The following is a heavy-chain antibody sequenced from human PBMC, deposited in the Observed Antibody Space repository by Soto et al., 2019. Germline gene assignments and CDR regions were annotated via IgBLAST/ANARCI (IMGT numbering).Heavy chain of an antibody. J-gene: IGHJ4*02. Sequence: QVQLQQWGAGLLKPSETLSLTCAVYGGSFSGYYWTWIRQPPGTGLEWIGEINHSGSTNYNPPLKSRVTISVDTSKNQFSLKLTSVTAADTGVYYCARDKITGLFDYWGQGTLVTVSS. D-gene: IGHD2-8*02. V-gene: IGHV4-34*01. CDR2: INHSGST. CDR1: GGSFSGYY. CDR3: ARDKITGLFDY.